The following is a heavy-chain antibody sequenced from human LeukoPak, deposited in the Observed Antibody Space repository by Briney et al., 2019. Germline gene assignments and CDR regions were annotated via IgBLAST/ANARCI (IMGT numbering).Heavy chain of an antibody. J-gene: IGHJ4*02. V-gene: IGHV3-30-3*01. Sequence: GGSLRLSCAASGFTFSSYAMHWVRQAPGKGLEWVAVISYDGSNKYYADSVKGRFTISRDNSKNTLYLQMNSLRDEDTAVYYCARGPYYWGQGTLVTVSS. CDR2: ISYDGSNK. CDR3: ARGPYY. CDR1: GFTFSSYA.